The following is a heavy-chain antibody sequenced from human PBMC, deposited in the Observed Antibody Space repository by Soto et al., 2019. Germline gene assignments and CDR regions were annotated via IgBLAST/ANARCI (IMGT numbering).Heavy chain of an antibody. J-gene: IGHJ6*02. CDR3: ARPYSGSPRGLDV. V-gene: IGHV4-31*03. D-gene: IGHD6-6*01. CDR2: IYYTGSA. Sequence: QVQLRESGPGLVQPSQTLSLTCTVSGGSISSGGYYWTWIRQHPGKGLEWIGYIYYTGSAYYNPSLKTRLTLSIDTSRSQFSLKLSSVTTADTAVYYCARPYSGSPRGLDVWGQGATVTVSS. CDR1: GGSISSGGYY.